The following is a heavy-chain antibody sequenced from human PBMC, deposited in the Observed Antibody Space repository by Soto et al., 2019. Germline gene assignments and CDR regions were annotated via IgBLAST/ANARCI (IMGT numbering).Heavy chain of an antibody. CDR3: ARACSSNSCYDVFDY. V-gene: IGHV4-4*07. CDR2: IYTSGST. Sequence: SETLSLTCTVPGGSISSYYWSWIRQPAGKGLEWIGRIYTSGSTNYNPSLKSRVTMSVDTSKNQFSLKLSSVTAADTAVYYCARACSSNSCYDVFDYWGQGTLVTVSS. J-gene: IGHJ4*02. CDR1: GGSISSYY. D-gene: IGHD2-2*01.